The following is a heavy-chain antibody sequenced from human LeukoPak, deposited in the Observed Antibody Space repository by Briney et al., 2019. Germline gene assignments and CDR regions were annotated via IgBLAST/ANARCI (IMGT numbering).Heavy chain of an antibody. CDR2: IYYSGST. CDR1: GGSIRSFS. D-gene: IGHD6-19*01. J-gene: IGHJ4*02. V-gene: IGHV4-59*01. Sequence: SASPSPTRSLAGGSIRSFSWGWVRPPPREGQEWIGYIYYSGSTNYNPSLKSRVTISVDTSKNQFSLKLSSVTAADTAVYYCAGHTYTGLGDYWGQGTLVTVSS. CDR3: AGHTYTGLGDY.